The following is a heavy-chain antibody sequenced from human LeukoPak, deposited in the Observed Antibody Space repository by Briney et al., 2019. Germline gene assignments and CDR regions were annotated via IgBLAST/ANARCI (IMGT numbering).Heavy chain of an antibody. V-gene: IGHV3-74*01. J-gene: IGHJ4*01. CDR3: IREVQVRASASLGL. CDR1: GFTISGLW. Sequence: GGSLRLSCAASGFTISGLWMHWVRQVPGEGLVWVARMNSAGTTINYADSVKGRFTISRDNVRNTLHLQMNNLSLEDTAVYFCIREVQVRASASLGLWGRGTLVTVS. D-gene: IGHD1-1*01. CDR2: MNSAGTTI.